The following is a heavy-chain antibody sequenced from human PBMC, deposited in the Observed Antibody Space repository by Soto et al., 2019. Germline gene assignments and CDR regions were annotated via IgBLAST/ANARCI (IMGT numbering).Heavy chain of an antibody. CDR3: ARSPPLTGGLPLDWFDY. CDR1: GGSISSSNW. J-gene: IGHJ4*02. V-gene: IGHV4-4*02. CDR2: IYHSGST. Sequence: QVRLQESGPGLVKPSGTLSLTCAVSGGSISSSNWWSWVRQPPGKGLEWIGEIYHSGSTNYNPSLKSRVTISVDKSKNQFSLKLSSVTAADTAVYYCARSPPLTGGLPLDWFDYWGQGTLVTVSS. D-gene: IGHD3-16*01.